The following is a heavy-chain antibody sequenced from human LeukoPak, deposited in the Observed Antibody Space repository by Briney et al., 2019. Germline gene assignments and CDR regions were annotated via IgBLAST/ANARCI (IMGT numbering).Heavy chain of an antibody. V-gene: IGHV3-30*18. CDR1: GFTFSSYD. CDR3: AKGKALRTKYYFDY. J-gene: IGHJ4*02. CDR2: ISYDGSNK. D-gene: IGHD1/OR15-1a*01. Sequence: GGSLRLSCAASGFTFSSYDMHWVRQAPGKGLEWVAVISYDGSNKNYADSVKGRFTISRDNSKNTLYLQMNSLRAEDTAVYYCAKGKALRTKYYFDYWGQGTLVTVSS.